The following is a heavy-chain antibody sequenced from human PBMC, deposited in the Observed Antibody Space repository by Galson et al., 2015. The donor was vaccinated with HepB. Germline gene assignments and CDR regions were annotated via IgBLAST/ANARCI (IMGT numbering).Heavy chain of an antibody. Sequence: SLRLSCAASDFIVSDKYLSWVRQVPGKGLDWVSTISSGGTIYYADSVKGRFTISRDKSRNTVYLQMNSLRAEDTAVYYCARGGDSSGQKKYALDIWGQGSMVTVSS. D-gene: IGHD3-22*01. V-gene: IGHV3-53*01. CDR3: ARGGDSSGQKKYALDI. CDR2: ISSGGTI. J-gene: IGHJ3*02. CDR1: DFIVSDKY.